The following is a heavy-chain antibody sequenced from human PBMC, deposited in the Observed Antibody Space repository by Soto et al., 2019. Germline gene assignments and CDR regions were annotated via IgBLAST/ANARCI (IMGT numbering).Heavy chain of an antibody. CDR2: IYYSGST. J-gene: IGHJ5*02. Sequence: SETLSLTCTVSGGSISSGGYYWSWIRQHPGKGLEWIGYIYYSGSTYYNPSLKSRVTISVDTSKNQFSLKLSSVTAADTAVYYCARGPLWFGELLGWFDPWGQGTLVTVSS. V-gene: IGHV4-31*03. CDR1: GGSISSGGYY. CDR3: ARGPLWFGELLGWFDP. D-gene: IGHD3-10*01.